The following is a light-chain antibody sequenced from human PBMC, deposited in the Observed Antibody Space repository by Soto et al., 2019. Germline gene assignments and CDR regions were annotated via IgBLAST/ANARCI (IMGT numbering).Light chain of an antibody. CDR2: EVN. Sequence: QSALTQPPSASGSPGQSVTISCTGTSSDVGGYDYVSWFQQHPGKAPKLMIYEVNKRPSGVPDRFSGSKSGNTASLTVSGLQVEDEADYYCSSYAGSHNLGVFGGGTKLTVL. V-gene: IGLV2-8*01. J-gene: IGLJ2*01. CDR1: SSDVGGYDY. CDR3: SSYAGSHNLGV.